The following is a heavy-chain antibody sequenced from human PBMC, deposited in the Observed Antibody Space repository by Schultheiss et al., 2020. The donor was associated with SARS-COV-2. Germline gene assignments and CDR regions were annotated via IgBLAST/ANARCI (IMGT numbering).Heavy chain of an antibody. CDR1: GGTFSSYA. Sequence: SVKVSCKASGGTFSSYAISWVRQAPGQGLEWMGGIIPIFGTANYAQKFQGRVTITADESTSTAYMELSSLRSEDTAVYYCASSTGGYCSGGSCYPHWYFDLWGRGTLVTVSS. CDR2: IIPIFGTA. CDR3: ASSTGGYCSGGSCYPHWYFDL. D-gene: IGHD2-15*01. J-gene: IGHJ2*01. V-gene: IGHV1-69*13.